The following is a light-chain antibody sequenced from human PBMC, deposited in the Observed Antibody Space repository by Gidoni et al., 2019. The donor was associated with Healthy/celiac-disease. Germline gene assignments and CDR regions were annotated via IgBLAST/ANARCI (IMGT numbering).Light chain of an antibody. CDR2: GNS. Sequence: QSVLTQPPSVSGAPGQRVTISCTGSSSNIGAGYDLPWYQQLPGTAPKLLIYGNSNRPSGVPDRFSGSKSGTSASLAITGLQAEDEADYYCQSYDSSLSGWVFGGGTKLTV. J-gene: IGLJ3*02. CDR3: QSYDSSLSGWV. V-gene: IGLV1-40*01. CDR1: SSNIGAGYD.